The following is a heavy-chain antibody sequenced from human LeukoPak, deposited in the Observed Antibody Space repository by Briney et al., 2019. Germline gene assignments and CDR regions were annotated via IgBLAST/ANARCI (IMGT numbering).Heavy chain of an antibody. CDR1: GYSISSGYY. CDR2: IYHSGST. CDR3: ARGGLDWFDP. J-gene: IGHJ5*02. V-gene: IGHV4-38-2*02. Sequence: PSETLSLTCTVSGYSISSGYYWGWIRQPPGKGLEWIGSIYHSGSTYYNPSLKSRVTMSVDTSKNQFSLKLSSVTAADTAVYYCARGGLDWFDPWGQGTLVTVSS. D-gene: IGHD6-6*01.